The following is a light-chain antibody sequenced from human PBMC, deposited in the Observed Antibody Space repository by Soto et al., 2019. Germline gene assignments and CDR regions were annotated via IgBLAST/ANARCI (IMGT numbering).Light chain of an antibody. V-gene: IGKV1-8*01. CDR3: RQHYSSPRT. Sequence: SASTGQSLTLPCRATQGISNYLAGSQQKPGKPPNLLLYCAAPFKDGVPSRFSGSGSWADVTLTIISLQSEDYATDYCRQHYSSPRTFGPGTKVDIK. J-gene: IGKJ1*01. CDR2: CAA. CDR1: QGISNY.